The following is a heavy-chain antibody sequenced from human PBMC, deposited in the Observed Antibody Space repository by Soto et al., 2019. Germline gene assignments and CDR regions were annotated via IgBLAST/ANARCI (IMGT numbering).Heavy chain of an antibody. Sequence: PGGSLRLSCAASGFTFSSYAMSWVRQAPGKGLEWVSAISGSGGSTYYADSVKGRFTISRDNSKNTLYLQMNSLRAEDTAVYYCAKSLNSIAASNNWFDPWGQGTLVTVSS. CDR1: GFTFSSYA. D-gene: IGHD6-6*01. J-gene: IGHJ5*02. CDR3: AKSLNSIAASNNWFDP. CDR2: ISGSGGST. V-gene: IGHV3-23*01.